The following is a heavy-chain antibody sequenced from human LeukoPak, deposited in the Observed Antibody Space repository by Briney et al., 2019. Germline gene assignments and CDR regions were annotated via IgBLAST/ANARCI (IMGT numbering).Heavy chain of an antibody. CDR2: ISYDGSNK. V-gene: IGHV3-30*18. CDR3: AKPTHILLWFGELLGGFDY. Sequence: GGSLTLSCAVSGFTFSSYGMHWVRQAPGKGLEWVAVISYDGSNKYYADSVKGRFTISRDNSKHTLYLQMNSLRAEDTAVYYCAKPTHILLWFGELLGGFDYWGQGTLVTVSS. J-gene: IGHJ4*02. CDR1: GFTFSSYG. D-gene: IGHD3-10*01.